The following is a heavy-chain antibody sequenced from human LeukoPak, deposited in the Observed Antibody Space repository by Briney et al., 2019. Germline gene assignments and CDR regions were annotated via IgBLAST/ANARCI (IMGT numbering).Heavy chain of an antibody. CDR1: GGSISSSSYY. CDR2: IYYSGST. D-gene: IGHD2-15*01. J-gene: IGHJ4*02. CDR3: ARDSVTLGYCSGGSCYSGFDY. Sequence: SETLSLTCTVSGGSISSSSYYWGWIRQPPGKGLEWIGSIYYSGSTYYNPSLKSRVTISVDTSKNQFSLKLSSVTAADTAVYYCARDSVTLGYCSGGSCYSGFDYWGQGTLVTVSS. V-gene: IGHV4-39*07.